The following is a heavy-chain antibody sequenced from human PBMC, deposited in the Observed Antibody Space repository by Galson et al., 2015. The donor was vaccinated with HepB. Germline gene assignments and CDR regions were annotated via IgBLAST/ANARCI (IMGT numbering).Heavy chain of an antibody. CDR2: IKSKTDGGTT. V-gene: IGHV3-15*01. CDR3: TTVKNRAYYYGSGPPRGGWFDP. D-gene: IGHD3-10*01. CDR1: GFTFSNAW. J-gene: IGHJ5*02. Sequence: SLRLSCAASGFTFSNAWMSWVRQAPGKGLEWVGRIKSKTDGGTTDYAAPVKGRFTISRDDSKNTLYLQMNSLKTEDTAVYYCTTVKNRAYYYGSGPPRGGWFDPWGQGTLVTVSS.